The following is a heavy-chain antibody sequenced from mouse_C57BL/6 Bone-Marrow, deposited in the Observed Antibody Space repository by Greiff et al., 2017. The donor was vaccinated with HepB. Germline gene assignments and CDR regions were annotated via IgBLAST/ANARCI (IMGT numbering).Heavy chain of an antibody. CDR3: TRYYGSPAWFAY. Sequence: VQLQQSGAELVRPGASVTLSCKASGYTFTDYEMHWVKQTPVHGLEWIGAIDPETGGTAYNQKFKGKAILTADKSYSTAYMELRSLTSEDSAVYYCTRYYGSPAWFAYWGQGTLVTVSA. V-gene: IGHV1-15*01. CDR1: GYTFTDYE. CDR2: IDPETGGT. J-gene: IGHJ3*01. D-gene: IGHD1-1*01.